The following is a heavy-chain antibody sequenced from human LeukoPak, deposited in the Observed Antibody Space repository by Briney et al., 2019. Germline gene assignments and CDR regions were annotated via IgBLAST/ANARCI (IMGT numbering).Heavy chain of an antibody. Sequence: GASVKVSCKASGYTFTGYYMHWVRQAPGQGLEWMGWINPNSGGSTSYAQKFQGRVTMTRDTSTSTVYMELSSLRSEDTAVYYCARSGSFRAHWYFDLWGRGTLVTVSS. D-gene: IGHD2-15*01. CDR1: GYTFTGYY. V-gene: IGHV1-46*01. CDR3: ARSGSFRAHWYFDL. J-gene: IGHJ2*01. CDR2: INPNSGGST.